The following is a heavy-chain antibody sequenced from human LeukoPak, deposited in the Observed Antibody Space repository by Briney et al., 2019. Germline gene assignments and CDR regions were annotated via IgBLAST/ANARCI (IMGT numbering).Heavy chain of an antibody. CDR1: GGAISSYY. CDR2: IYASGST. J-gene: IGHJ4*02. CDR3: ARLPWGVYYFDY. Sequence: SETLSLTCTVSGGAISSYYRSWIRQPAGKGLEWIGRIYASGSTNYNPSLKSRVTISVDKSKNQFSLKLSSVTAADTAVYYCARLPWGVYYFDYWGQGTLVTVSS. V-gene: IGHV4-4*07. D-gene: IGHD7-27*01.